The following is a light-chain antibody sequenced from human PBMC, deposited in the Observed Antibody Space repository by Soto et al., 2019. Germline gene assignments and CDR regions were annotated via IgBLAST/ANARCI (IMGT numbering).Light chain of an antibody. CDR2: DVS. Sequence: QSVLTQPRSVSGSPGQSVTISCTGTSSDVGGFNYVSWYHQHPGTAPKLMIYDVSKRPSGVPDRFSGSKSGNTASLTISGLQAEDEADYYCCSYAGRYSYVFGTGTKVTVL. J-gene: IGLJ1*01. CDR1: SSDVGGFNY. V-gene: IGLV2-11*01. CDR3: CSYAGRYSYV.